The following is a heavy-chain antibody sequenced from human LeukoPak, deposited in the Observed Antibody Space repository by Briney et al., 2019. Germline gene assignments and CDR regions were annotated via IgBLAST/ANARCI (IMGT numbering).Heavy chain of an antibody. J-gene: IGHJ6*02. V-gene: IGHV3-74*01. CDR2: INTDGSST. Sequence: RLSXXAXGFTFXXXWMHXXRXXPGKXLVXVSXINTDGSSTSYADSVKGRFTISRDNAKNTLYLQMNSLRAEDTAVYYCAKETTPRSGWYPYYYYGMDVWGQGTTVTVSS. D-gene: IGHD6-19*01. CDR3: AKETTPRSGWYPYYYYGMDV. CDR1: GFTFXXXW.